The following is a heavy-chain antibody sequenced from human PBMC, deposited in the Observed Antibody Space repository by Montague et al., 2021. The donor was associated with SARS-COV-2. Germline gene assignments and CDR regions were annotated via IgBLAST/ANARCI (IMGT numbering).Heavy chain of an antibody. J-gene: IGHJ3*02. CDR2: IYYNGYT. D-gene: IGHD3-22*01. Sequence: SETLSLTCTVSGDSISTYYWSWIRQPPGKGLEWIGYIYYNGYTNXXPSLKSRVTISVDTSKNQFSLRLSSVAAADTAVYFCARGGATYYYDTSGYVDAFDTWGQGTMATVSS. CDR1: GDSISTYY. CDR3: ARGGATYYYDTSGYVDAFDT. V-gene: IGHV4-59*01.